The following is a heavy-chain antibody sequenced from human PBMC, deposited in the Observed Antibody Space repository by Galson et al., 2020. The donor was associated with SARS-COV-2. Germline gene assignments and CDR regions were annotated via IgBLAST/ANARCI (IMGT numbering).Heavy chain of an antibody. D-gene: IGHD3-16*01. Sequence: SQTLSLTCTVFGGSISSTSYYWGWVRQPPGKGLEWIATIYYSGTTYHNPSFESRVTISMDTSKSQFSLKLSSVTAPDTAVYYCARHVRRLHFDYWGQGTLVTVSS. J-gene: IGHJ4*02. CDR3: ARHVRRLHFDY. V-gene: IGHV4-39*01. CDR1: GGSISSTSYY. CDR2: IYYSGTT.